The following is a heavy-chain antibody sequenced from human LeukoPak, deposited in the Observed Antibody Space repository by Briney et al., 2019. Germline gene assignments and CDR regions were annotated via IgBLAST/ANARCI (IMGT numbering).Heavy chain of an antibody. CDR3: ARSGYDILTGYFGSYWYFDL. Sequence: PSETLSLTCTVSGGSISSYYWSWIRQTPGKGLEWIGYIYYSGSTNYNPSLKSRVTISVDTSKNQFSLKLSSVTAADTPVYYCARSGYDILTGYFGSYWYFDLWGRGTLVTVPS. CDR1: GGSISSYY. V-gene: IGHV4-59*01. CDR2: IYYSGST. D-gene: IGHD3-9*01. J-gene: IGHJ2*01.